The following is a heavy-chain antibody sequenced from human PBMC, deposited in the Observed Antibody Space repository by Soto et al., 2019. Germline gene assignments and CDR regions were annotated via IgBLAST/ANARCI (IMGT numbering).Heavy chain of an antibody. CDR2: INSDGSST. D-gene: IGHD3-3*01. V-gene: IGHV3-74*01. CDR3: ASSKFGVVITDY. J-gene: IGHJ4*02. CDR1: GFTFSSYW. Sequence: GGSLRLSCAASGFTFSSYWMHWVRQAPGKGLVWVSRINSDGSSTSYADSVKGRFTIPRDNAKNTLYLQMNSLRAEDTAVYYCASSKFGVVITDYWGQGTLVTVSS.